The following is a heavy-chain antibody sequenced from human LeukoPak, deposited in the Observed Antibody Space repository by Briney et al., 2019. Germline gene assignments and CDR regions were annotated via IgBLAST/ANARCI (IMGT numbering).Heavy chain of an antibody. CDR1: GGSFSGYY. CDR2: INHSGST. J-gene: IGHJ6*04. D-gene: IGHD3-10*01. Sequence: PSETLSLTCAVSGGSFSGYYWSWIRQPPGKGLEWIGEINHSGSTNYNPSLKSRVTISVDTSKNQFSLKLSSVTAADTAVYYCARGLYERQLLTETWGKGTTVTVSS. V-gene: IGHV4-34*01. CDR3: ARGLYERQLLTET.